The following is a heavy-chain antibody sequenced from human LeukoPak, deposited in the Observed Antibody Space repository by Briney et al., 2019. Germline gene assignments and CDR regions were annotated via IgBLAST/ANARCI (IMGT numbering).Heavy chain of an antibody. V-gene: IGHV3-23*01. Sequence: TGGSLRLSCAASGFTFSSYAMSWVRQAPGKGLEWVSAISGSGGSTYYADSVKGRFTISRDNSKNTLYLQMNSLRAGDTAVYYCARGGYSSSWTGYYYYYYMDVWGKGTTVTISS. CDR1: GFTFSSYA. J-gene: IGHJ6*03. CDR2: ISGSGGST. CDR3: ARGGYSSSWTGYYYYYYMDV. D-gene: IGHD6-13*01.